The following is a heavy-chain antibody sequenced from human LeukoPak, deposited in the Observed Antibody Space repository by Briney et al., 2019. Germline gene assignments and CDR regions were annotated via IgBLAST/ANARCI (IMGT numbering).Heavy chain of an antibody. V-gene: IGHV3-15*01. CDR1: GFTFSNAW. CDR3: TTLQGVYDTLTGYSDAFDI. Sequence: GGSLRLSCAASGFTFSNAWMSWVRQAPGKGLEWVGRIKSKTDGGTTDYAAPVKGRFTISRDDSKNTLYLQMSSLKTEDTAVYYCTTLQGVYDTLTGYSDAFDIWGQGTMVTVSS. CDR2: IKSKTDGGTT. D-gene: IGHD3-9*01. J-gene: IGHJ3*02.